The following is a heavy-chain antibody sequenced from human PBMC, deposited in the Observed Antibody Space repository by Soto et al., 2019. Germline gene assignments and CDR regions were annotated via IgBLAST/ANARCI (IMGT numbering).Heavy chain of an antibody. V-gene: IGHV3-23*01. Sequence: EVQLLESGGDLVQPGGSLRLSCAASGFNFNIYAMAWVRQALGKGPEWVSAISASGADTYHTDSVRGRFTMSRDNSKNTPYLQMNSLGTEDTAVYYCARGALGSCNGASWYPLYYWGRGALVTVSS. CDR3: ARGALGSCNGASWYPLYY. CDR1: GFNFNIYA. D-gene: IGHD2-15*01. J-gene: IGHJ4*02. CDR2: ISASGADT.